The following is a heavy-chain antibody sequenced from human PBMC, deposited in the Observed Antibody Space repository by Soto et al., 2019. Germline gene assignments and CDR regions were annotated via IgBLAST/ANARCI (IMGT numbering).Heavy chain of an antibody. CDR1: GGTFSSYT. J-gene: IGHJ6*02. Sequence: QVQLVQSGAEVKKPGSSVKVSCKASGGTFSSYTISWVRQAPGQGLEWMGRIIPILGIANYAQKFQGRVTITADKSTSTAYMELSSLRSEDTAVYYCARDWCTRCYAGHYYYGMDVWGQGTTVTVSS. V-gene: IGHV1-69*08. D-gene: IGHD2-2*01. CDR3: ARDWCTRCYAGHYYYGMDV. CDR2: IIPILGIA.